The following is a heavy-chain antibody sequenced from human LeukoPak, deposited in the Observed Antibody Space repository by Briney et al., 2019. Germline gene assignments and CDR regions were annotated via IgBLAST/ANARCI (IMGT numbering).Heavy chain of an antibody. D-gene: IGHD5-24*01. CDR3: ARDRRDGLDY. Sequence: PSETLSLTCTVSGYSISSGHFWGWIRQPPGKGLEWIGSIFHSGSTNYNPSLKSRVTISVDTSKNQFSLKLSSVTAADTAVYYCARDRRDGLDYWGQGTLVTVSS. CDR2: IFHSGST. V-gene: IGHV4-38-2*02. CDR1: GYSISSGHF. J-gene: IGHJ4*02.